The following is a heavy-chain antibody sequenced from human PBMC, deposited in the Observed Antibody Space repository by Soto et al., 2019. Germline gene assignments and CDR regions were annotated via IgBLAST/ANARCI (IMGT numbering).Heavy chain of an antibody. CDR2: INTYNGNT. D-gene: IGHD3-16*01. J-gene: IGHJ6*02. V-gene: IGHV1-18*01. CDR1: GYTFTRYG. CDR3: AMVDVYVTPSPQDV. Sequence: ASVKVSCKASGYTFTRYGIGWARQAPGQGLEWMGWINTYNGNTNYAQNVQGRVTLTTDTSTSTAYMELRGLRSNDTAIYYCAMVDVYVTPSPQDVWGQGTTVTVSS.